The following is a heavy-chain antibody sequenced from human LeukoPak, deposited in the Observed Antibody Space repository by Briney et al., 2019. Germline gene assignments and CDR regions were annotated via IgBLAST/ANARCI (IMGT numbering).Heavy chain of an antibody. Sequence: GESLKISCKGSGYRFTSYWIGWVRQMPGKGLEWMGIIYPGDSDTRYSPSFQGQVTISADKSISTAYLQWSSLKASDTAMYYXXXXXXXXXXXXGSCYGPSDYWGQGTLVTVSS. D-gene: IGHD2-15*01. J-gene: IGHJ4*02. V-gene: IGHV5-51*01. CDR3: XXXXXXXXXXXGSCYGPSDY. CDR1: GYRFTSYW. CDR2: IYPGDSDT.